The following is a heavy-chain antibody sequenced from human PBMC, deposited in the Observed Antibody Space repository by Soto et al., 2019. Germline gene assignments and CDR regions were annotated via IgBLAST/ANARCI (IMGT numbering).Heavy chain of an antibody. V-gene: IGHV1-18*01. CDR1: GYTFTSYG. D-gene: IGHD3-10*01. CDR2: ISAYNGNT. J-gene: IGHJ6*02. Sequence: ASVKVSCKASGYTFTSYGISWVRQAPGQGLEWMGWISAYNGNTNYAQKLQGRVTMTTDTSTSTAYMELRSLRSDDTAVYYCARDGPSRVRGVIYYYYGMDVWGQGTTVTVSS. CDR3: ARDGPSRVRGVIYYYYGMDV.